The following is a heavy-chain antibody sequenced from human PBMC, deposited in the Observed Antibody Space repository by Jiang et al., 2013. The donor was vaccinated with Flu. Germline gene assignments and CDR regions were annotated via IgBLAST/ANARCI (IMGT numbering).Heavy chain of an antibody. CDR2: IYPGDSDT. CDR1: GYSFTSYW. Sequence: GAEVKKPGESLKISCKGSGYSFTSYWIGWVRQMPGKGLEWMGIIYPGDSDTRYSPSFQGQVTISADKSINTAYLQWSSLKASDTAVYYCARHSNSDFWSGYPDYWGQGTLVTVSS. V-gene: IGHV5-51*03. D-gene: IGHD3-3*01. J-gene: IGHJ4*02. CDR3: ARHSNSDFWSGYPDY.